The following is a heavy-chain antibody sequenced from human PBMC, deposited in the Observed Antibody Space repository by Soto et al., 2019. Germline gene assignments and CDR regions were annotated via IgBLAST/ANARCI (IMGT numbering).Heavy chain of an antibody. CDR3: AKDRWFGELGGMDV. CDR2: ISGSGGTT. D-gene: IGHD3-10*01. Sequence: PGGSLRLSCAASGFTFSSYTMNWVRQAPGKGLEWVSAISGSGGTTYYADSVKGRFSISRDNSKNTLYMQMNSLRAEDTAVYYCAKDRWFGELGGMDVWGQGTTVTVSS. CDR1: GFTFSSYT. J-gene: IGHJ6*02. V-gene: IGHV3-23*01.